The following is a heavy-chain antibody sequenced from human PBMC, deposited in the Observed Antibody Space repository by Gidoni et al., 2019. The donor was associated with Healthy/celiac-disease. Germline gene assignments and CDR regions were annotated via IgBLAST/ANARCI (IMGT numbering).Heavy chain of an antibody. V-gene: IGHV4-59*01. Sequence: QVQLQESGPGLVKPSETLSLTCTVSGGSSSSYYWSWIRQPPGKGLEWTGYIYYSGSTNYHPSLKSRVTISVDTSKTQFSLKLSSVTAADTAVYYCAREEGYNWNDDSAFDIWGQGTMVTVSS. CDR3: AREEGYNWNDDSAFDI. CDR1: GGSSSSYY. D-gene: IGHD1-20*01. J-gene: IGHJ3*02. CDR2: IYYSGST.